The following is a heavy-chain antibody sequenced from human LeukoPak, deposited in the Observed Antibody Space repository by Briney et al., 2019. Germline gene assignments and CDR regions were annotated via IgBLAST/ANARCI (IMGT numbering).Heavy chain of an antibody. V-gene: IGHV3-30*18. CDR2: LSYDGSNK. Sequence: GGSLRLSCAPSGFTFSSYGMHWVRQAPGKGLEWVAVLSYDGSNKYYADSVKGRFTISRDNSKNTLYLQMNSLRAEDTAVYYCAKTYYDFWSGYYDYWGQGTLVTVSS. CDR1: GFTFSSYG. CDR3: AKTYYDFWSGYYDY. D-gene: IGHD3-3*01. J-gene: IGHJ4*02.